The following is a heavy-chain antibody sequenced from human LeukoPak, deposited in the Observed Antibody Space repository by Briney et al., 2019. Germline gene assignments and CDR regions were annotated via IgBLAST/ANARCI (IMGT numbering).Heavy chain of an antibody. CDR3: AKDWMAGSYYFDY. V-gene: IGHV3-30*18. CDR1: GCTFSSYG. J-gene: IGHJ4*02. CDR2: ISYDGSNK. Sequence: GGSLRLSCAASGCTFSSYGMHWDRQAPGKGLEWVAVISYDGSNKYYADSVKGRFTISRDNSKNTLYLQMNSLRAEDTAVYYCAKDWMAGSYYFDYWGQGTLVTVSS. D-gene: IGHD6-19*01.